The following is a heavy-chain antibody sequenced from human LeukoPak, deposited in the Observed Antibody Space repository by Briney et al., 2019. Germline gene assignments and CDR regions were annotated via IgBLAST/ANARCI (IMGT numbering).Heavy chain of an antibody. CDR3: ARGVLGGRYYYYYYMDV. CDR2: IYSDNT. D-gene: IGHD3-10*01. Sequence: PGGSLRLSCTVSGFTVSSNSMSWVRQAPGKGLEWVSFIYSDNTHYSDSVKGRFTISRDNSKNTLYLQMNSLRAEDTAVYYCARGVLGGRYYYYYYMDVWGKGTTVTVSS. J-gene: IGHJ6*03. CDR1: GFTVSSNS. V-gene: IGHV3-53*01.